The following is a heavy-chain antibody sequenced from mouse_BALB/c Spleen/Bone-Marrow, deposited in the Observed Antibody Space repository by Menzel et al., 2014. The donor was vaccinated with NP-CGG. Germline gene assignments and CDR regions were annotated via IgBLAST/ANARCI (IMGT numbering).Heavy chain of an antibody. V-gene: IGHV1-7*01. J-gene: IGHJ2*01. CDR2: INPSTGYT. CDR3: ARWGLRSDY. D-gene: IGHD2-4*01. Sequence: VQRVESGAELAKPGASVKMSCKASGYTFTSYWMHWVKQRPGQGLEWIGYINPSTGYTEYNQKFKDKATLTADKSSSTAYMQLSSLISEDSAVYYCARWGLRSDYWGQGTTLTVSS. CDR1: GYTFTSYW.